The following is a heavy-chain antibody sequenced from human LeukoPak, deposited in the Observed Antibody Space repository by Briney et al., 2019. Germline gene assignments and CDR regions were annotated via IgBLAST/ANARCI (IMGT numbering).Heavy chain of an antibody. Sequence: GGSLRLSCAASGFSFSDAWMSWIRQAPGKGLEWVGLIKSETDSGTTGYAGPVKDRFRISRDDSASTVFLQMNSLKTEVTGVYYCTICAGGSCYSTHWGQGAPVIVSS. V-gene: IGHV3-15*07. CDR1: GFSFSDAW. J-gene: IGHJ4*02. CDR3: TICAGGSCYSTH. CDR2: IKSETDSGTT. D-gene: IGHD2-15*01.